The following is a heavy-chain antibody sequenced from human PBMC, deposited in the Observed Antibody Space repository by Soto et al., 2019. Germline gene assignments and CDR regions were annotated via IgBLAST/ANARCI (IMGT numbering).Heavy chain of an antibody. J-gene: IGHJ6*02. CDR3: ARDSRVVVAATPNYYYYGMDV. D-gene: IGHD2-15*01. V-gene: IGHV1-18*01. CDR1: GYTFTSYG. CDR2: ISAYNGNT. Sequence: ASVKVSCKASGYTFTSYGITCVRQAPGQGLEWMGWISAYNGNTNYAQKLQGRVTMTTDTSTSTAYMELRSLRSDDTAVYYCARDSRVVVAATPNYYYYGMDVWGQGTTVTVSS.